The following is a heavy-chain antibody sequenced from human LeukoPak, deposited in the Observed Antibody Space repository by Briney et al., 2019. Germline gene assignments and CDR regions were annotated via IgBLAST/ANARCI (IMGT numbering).Heavy chain of an antibody. CDR1: GFTFSSYW. D-gene: IGHD6-19*01. J-gene: IGHJ4*02. CDR2: IKQDGSEK. CDR3: ARVQTGYSSGWYGY. V-gene: IGHV3-7*01. Sequence: SGGSLRLSCAASGFTFSSYWMSWVRQAPGKGLEWVANIKQDGSEKYYVDSVKGRFTISRDNAKNSLYLQMNSLRAEDTAVYYCARVQTGYSSGWYGYWGQGTLVTVSS.